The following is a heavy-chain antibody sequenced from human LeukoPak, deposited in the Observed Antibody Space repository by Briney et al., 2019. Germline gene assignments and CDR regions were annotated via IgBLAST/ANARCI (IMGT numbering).Heavy chain of an antibody. J-gene: IGHJ1*01. CDR3: ARGDVRFFPEGYFQH. D-gene: IGHD3-3*01. CDR2: INHSGST. Sequence: SETLSLTCAVYGGSFSGNYWSWIRQPPGKGLEWIGEINHSGSTNYNPSLKSRVTISVDTSKNQFSLKLSSVTAADTAVYYCARGDVRFFPEGYFQHWGQGTLVTVSS. CDR1: GGSFSGNY. V-gene: IGHV4-34*01.